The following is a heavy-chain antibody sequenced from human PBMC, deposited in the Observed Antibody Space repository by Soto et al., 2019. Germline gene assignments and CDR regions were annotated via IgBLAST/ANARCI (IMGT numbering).Heavy chain of an antibody. J-gene: IGHJ3*02. CDR3: AKDQVVVAATLDDAFDI. D-gene: IGHD2-15*01. V-gene: IGHV3-23*01. CDR1: GFTFSSYA. Sequence: EVQLLESGGGLVQPGGSLRLSCAASGFTFSSYAMSWVRQAPGKGLEWVSAISGSGGSTYYADSVKGRFTISRDNSKNTLYLQMNSLRAKDTAVYYCAKDQVVVAATLDDAFDIWGQGTMVTVSS. CDR2: ISGSGGST.